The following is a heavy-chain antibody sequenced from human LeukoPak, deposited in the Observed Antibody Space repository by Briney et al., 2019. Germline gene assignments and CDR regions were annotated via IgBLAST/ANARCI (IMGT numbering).Heavy chain of an antibody. CDR3: ARVMDCTNGVCYTPVFFDY. V-gene: IGHV4-39*01. J-gene: IGHJ4*02. D-gene: IGHD2-8*01. CDR1: GGSISNSSSY. Sequence: SETLSLTCTVSGGSISNSSSYWGWIRQPPGKGLEWIGSIYYSGSTYYNPSLKSRVTISVDTSKNQFSLKLSSVTAADTAVYYCARVMDCTNGVCYTPVFFDYWGQGTLVTVSS. CDR2: IYYSGST.